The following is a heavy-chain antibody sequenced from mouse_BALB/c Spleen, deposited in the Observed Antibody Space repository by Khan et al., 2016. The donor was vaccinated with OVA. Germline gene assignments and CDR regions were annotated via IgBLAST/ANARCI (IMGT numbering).Heavy chain of an antibody. CDR3: AREEALYYFDY. D-gene: IGHD3-2*02. Sequence: QVQLKESGAELVRPGASVKLSCKTSGYIFTSYWIHWVKQRPGQGLEWIARIYPGTDNTYYNENLKDKATLTADNSSSTAYMQLSSLKSEDSAVYVCAREEALYYFDYWGQGTTLTVSS. V-gene: IGHV1-76*01. CDR1: GYIFTSYW. J-gene: IGHJ2*01. CDR2: IYPGTDNT.